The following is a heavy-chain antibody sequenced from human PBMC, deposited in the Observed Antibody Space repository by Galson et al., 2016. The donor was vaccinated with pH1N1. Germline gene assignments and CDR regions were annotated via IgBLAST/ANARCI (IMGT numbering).Heavy chain of an antibody. D-gene: IGHD6-19*01. CDR3: AGVRLGHGVDY. J-gene: IGHJ4*02. V-gene: IGHV4-4*07. Sequence: SETLSLTCTVSGRSISNHYWSWIRQTAAKGLEWIGRIYASEISSTGITNYNPSLKSRVTMSLDTSKNQFSLKLSSVTAAATAVYYCAGVRLGHGVDYWGQGTLVTVSS. CDR2: IYASEISSTGIT. CDR1: GRSISNHY.